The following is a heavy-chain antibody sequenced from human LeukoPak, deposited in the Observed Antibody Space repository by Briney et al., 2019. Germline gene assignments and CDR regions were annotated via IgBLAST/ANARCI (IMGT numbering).Heavy chain of an antibody. Sequence: SETLSLTCNVSGGSITSNNYFWSWIRQPPGERLEGIGYIRYNGGAYYNPSLQSRATMSVDTSKNQFSLRLSSVTAPDTAIYYCAREVIAPADSDAFDIWGQGTMVTVS. CDR2: IRYNGGA. CDR3: AREVIAPADSDAFDI. V-gene: IGHV4-30-4*01. D-gene: IGHD2-21*01. CDR1: GGSITSNNYF. J-gene: IGHJ3*02.